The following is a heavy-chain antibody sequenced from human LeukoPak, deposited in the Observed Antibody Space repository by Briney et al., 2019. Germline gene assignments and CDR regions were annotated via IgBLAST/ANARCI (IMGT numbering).Heavy chain of an antibody. CDR1: GYTFTGYY. Sequence: GASVKVSCKASGYTFTGYYMHWVRQAPGQGLEWMGWINPNSGGTNYAQKFQGRVTMTRDTSISTAYMELSRLRSDDTAVYYCARVYVIAAAGLDYWGQGTLVTVSS. CDR2: INPNSGGT. D-gene: IGHD6-13*01. V-gene: IGHV1-2*02. J-gene: IGHJ4*02. CDR3: ARVYVIAAAGLDY.